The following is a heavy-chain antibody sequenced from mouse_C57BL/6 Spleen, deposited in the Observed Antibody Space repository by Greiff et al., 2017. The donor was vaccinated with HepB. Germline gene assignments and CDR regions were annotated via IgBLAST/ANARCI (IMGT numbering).Heavy chain of an antibody. V-gene: IGHV1-7*01. J-gene: IGHJ2*01. CDR2: INHSMLNT. D-gene: IGHD3-2*02. CDR1: GDTFTSYW. CDR3: ARGETAQATKYFDY. Sequence: VQLQQSGAELAKPGAAGKLSCKEEGDTFTSYWMHWGTQRPGQGQTWIGYINHSMLNTKYNLKFKDNATVTADKSSSTASMQLSSLTYEDSAVYYWARGETAQATKYFDYWGQGTTLTVSS.